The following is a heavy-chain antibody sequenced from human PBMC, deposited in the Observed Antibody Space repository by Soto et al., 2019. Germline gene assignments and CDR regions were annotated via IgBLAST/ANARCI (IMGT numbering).Heavy chain of an antibody. CDR2: IWYDGSNK. CDR1: GFTFSSYG. Sequence: QVQLVESGGGVVQPGRSLRLSCAASGFTFSSYGMHWVRQAPGKGLEWVAVIWYDGSNKYYADSVKGRFTISRDNSKNTLYLQKNSLRAEDTAVYYCARDKEGGYSYGYDYYYYGMDVWGQGTTVTVSS. D-gene: IGHD5-18*01. V-gene: IGHV3-33*01. J-gene: IGHJ6*02. CDR3: ARDKEGGYSYGYDYYYYGMDV.